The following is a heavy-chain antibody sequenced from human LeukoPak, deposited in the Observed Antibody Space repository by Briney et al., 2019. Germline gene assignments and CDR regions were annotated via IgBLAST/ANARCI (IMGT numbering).Heavy chain of an antibody. CDR3: AGTVVGTTRPSPDY. D-gene: IGHD1-26*01. CDR2: IRYDGSNE. Sequence: GGSLRLSCAASGFTFNNYGMHWDRQAPGKGLEWVAFIRYDGSNENYADSVRGRFSISRDNSKNTLYLKMDSLRAEDTAVYYCAGTVVGTTRPSPDYWGQGTLVTVSS. V-gene: IGHV3-30*02. J-gene: IGHJ4*02. CDR1: GFTFNNYG.